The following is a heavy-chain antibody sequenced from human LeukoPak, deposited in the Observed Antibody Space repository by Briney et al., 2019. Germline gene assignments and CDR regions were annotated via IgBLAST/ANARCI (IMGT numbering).Heavy chain of an antibody. CDR3: AGDAVDTANAV. V-gene: IGHV3-74*01. D-gene: IGHD5-18*01. CDR1: GFTFTTYW. Sequence: GALRLSCAASGFTFTTYWMHWVRQAPGKGLVWVSHINSDGSITSYADSVKGRFTISRDNAKNTLYLQMNSLRAEDTAVYYCAGDAVDTANAVWGQGTTVTVSS. CDR2: INSDGSIT. J-gene: IGHJ6*02.